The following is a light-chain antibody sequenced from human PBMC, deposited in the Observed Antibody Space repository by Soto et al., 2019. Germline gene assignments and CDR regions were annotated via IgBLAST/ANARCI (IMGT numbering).Light chain of an antibody. J-gene: IGKJ4*01. CDR3: QQYGSLIT. CDR2: GAS. Sequence: EIVLTQSPVTLSLSPGERATLSCRASQSVSSSYLAWYQRKPGQAPRLLIHGASTRAAGISDRFSGSGSGTDFTLTISRLEPEDFAVYYCQQYGSLITFGGGTK. CDR1: QSVSSSY. V-gene: IGKV3-20*01.